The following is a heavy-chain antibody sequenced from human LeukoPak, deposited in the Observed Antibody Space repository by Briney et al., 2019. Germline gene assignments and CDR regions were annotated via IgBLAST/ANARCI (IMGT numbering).Heavy chain of an antibody. CDR2: INPNSGGT. CDR3: ARVWFGEFMAINFDY. Sequence: ASVKVSCKASGYTFTGYYMHWVRQAPGQGLEWMGWINPNSGGTNYAQKFQGRVTMTRDTSIDTAYMELSRLRSDDTAVYYCARVWFGEFMAINFDYWGQGTLVTVSS. V-gene: IGHV1-2*02. CDR1: GYTFTGYY. D-gene: IGHD3-10*01. J-gene: IGHJ4*02.